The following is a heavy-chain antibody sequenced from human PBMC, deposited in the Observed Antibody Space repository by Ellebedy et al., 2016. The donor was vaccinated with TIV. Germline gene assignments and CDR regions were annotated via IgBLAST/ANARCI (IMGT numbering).Heavy chain of an antibody. J-gene: IGHJ4*02. CDR1: GYTFTTYA. D-gene: IGHD6-13*01. Sequence: AASVKVSCKASGYTFTTYAIHWVRQAPGQGLEWMGWINGGNGNTKYSQKFQGRVTITRDTSASTAYMELSSLRSEDTAVFYCARSPRIAGSYFEYWGQGTLVTVSS. V-gene: IGHV1-3*01. CDR2: INGGNGNT. CDR3: ARSPRIAGSYFEY.